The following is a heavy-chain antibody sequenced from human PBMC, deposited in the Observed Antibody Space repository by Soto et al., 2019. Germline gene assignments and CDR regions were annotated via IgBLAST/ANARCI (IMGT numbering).Heavy chain of an antibody. D-gene: IGHD4-17*01. Sequence: SETLSLTCAVSGGSISSGGYSWSWIRQPPGKGLEWIGYIYHSGSTYYNPSLKSRVTISVDRSKNQFSLKLSSVTAADTAVYYCASAPTYAKFDYWGQGTLVTVSS. CDR3: ASAPTYAKFDY. J-gene: IGHJ4*02. V-gene: IGHV4-30-2*01. CDR1: GGSISSGGYS. CDR2: IYHSGST.